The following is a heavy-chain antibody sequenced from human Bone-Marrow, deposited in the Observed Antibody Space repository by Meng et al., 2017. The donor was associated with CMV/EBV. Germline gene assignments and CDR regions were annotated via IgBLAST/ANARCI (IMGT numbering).Heavy chain of an antibody. CDR3: AHRTQPWNSSSGQTPFFDY. D-gene: IGHD6-13*01. Sequence: SGPTLVKPTQTLTLTCYFSGFSLSTSGVGVGWIRQPPGKALEWLALIYWNDDKRNSPALKSRLTITKATTKNQVVLTMTNMDPVDTATYYCAHRTQPWNSSSGQTPFFDYWGQGTLVTVSS. V-gene: IGHV2-5*01. CDR1: GFSLSTSGVG. J-gene: IGHJ4*02. CDR2: IYWNDDK.